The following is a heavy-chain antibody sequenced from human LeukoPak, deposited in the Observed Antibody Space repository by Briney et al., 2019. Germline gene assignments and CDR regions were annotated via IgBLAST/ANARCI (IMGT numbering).Heavy chain of an antibody. J-gene: IGHJ4*02. D-gene: IGHD1-26*01. V-gene: IGHV3-7*01. CDR2: MNIDGSEK. Sequence: SGGSLRLSCAASGFTFSNYWMGWVRQAPGKRPEWVANMNIDGSEKYYADSVKGRFSISRDNARNSVYLQMASLRVEDTAVYYCARDPVEWELLLDYWGQGTLVTVSS. CDR1: GFTFSNYW. CDR3: ARDPVEWELLLDY.